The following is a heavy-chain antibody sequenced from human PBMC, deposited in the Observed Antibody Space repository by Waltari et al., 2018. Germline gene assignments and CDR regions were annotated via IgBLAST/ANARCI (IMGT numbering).Heavy chain of an antibody. CDR3: ARDLRIAVSGNFYYGMDI. CDR1: GYMFIAYF. D-gene: IGHD6-19*01. J-gene: IGHJ6*02. Sequence: QVQLVQSGAEVKRPGASVKVSCKASGYMFIAYFIHWVRQAPGQGLEWMGGIKPDSGGTDYAQKVQGRGTMTRDMSTKTAYMELSGLRSDDAAVYYCARDLRIAVSGNFYYGMDIWGQGTTVTVSS. V-gene: IGHV1-2*02. CDR2: IKPDSGGT.